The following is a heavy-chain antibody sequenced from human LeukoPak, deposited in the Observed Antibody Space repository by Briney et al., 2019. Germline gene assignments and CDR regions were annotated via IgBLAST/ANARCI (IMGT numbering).Heavy chain of an antibody. J-gene: IGHJ4*02. CDR3: GRQDYAGNSVYSFDY. Sequence: PGESLKISCKGSGYIFTNYWISWVRQMPGKGLEWMGTIDPSDSYTNYSPSFQGHVTISADKSISTAYLQWSSLKASDTAIYYCGRQDYAGNSVYSFDYWGQGTLVTVSS. CDR1: GYIFTNYW. V-gene: IGHV5-10-1*01. D-gene: IGHD4-23*01. CDR2: IDPSDSYT.